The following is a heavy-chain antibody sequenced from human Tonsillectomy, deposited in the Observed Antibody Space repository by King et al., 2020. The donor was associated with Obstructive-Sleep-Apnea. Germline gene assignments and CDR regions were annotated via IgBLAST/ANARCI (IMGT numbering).Heavy chain of an antibody. V-gene: IGHV3-15*01. CDR3: TTDGIMATTFDY. CDR1: GFTVNNAW. Sequence: VQLVESGGGLVKPGGSFRLSCAASGFTVNNAWMSWVRQAPGKGRDWVGRIKSKTDGGTTDFAAPVKGRFTISRDDSKNTLYMQMNSLKTEDTAVYYCTTDGIMATTFDYWGQGTLVTVSS. D-gene: IGHD5-12*01. CDR2: IKSKTDGGTT. J-gene: IGHJ4*02.